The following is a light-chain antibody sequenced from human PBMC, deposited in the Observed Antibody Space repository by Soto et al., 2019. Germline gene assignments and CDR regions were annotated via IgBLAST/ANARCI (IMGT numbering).Light chain of an antibody. V-gene: IGLV2-14*01. CDR1: NRDIGAYNL. CDR2: EVR. Sequence: QSALTQPASVSGSLGQSITISCTGSNRDIGAYNLVSWYQQYPDTAPKLIIYEVRNRPSGVSYRFTGSRSGNTASLTISALQADDESTFYCSSDTTTSTLLFGGGTKLTVL. CDR3: SSDTTTSTLL. J-gene: IGLJ3*02.